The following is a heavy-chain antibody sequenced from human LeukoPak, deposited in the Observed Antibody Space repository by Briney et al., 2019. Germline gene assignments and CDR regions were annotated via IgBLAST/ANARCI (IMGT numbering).Heavy chain of an antibody. CDR3: ARDLLWVRGVTYYYGMDI. J-gene: IGHJ6*02. V-gene: IGHV1-18*01. CDR1: GYTFTSYG. Sequence: ASVKVSCKASGYTFTSYGISWVRQAPGQGLEWMGWISAYNGNTNYAQKLQGRVTMTTDTSTSTAYMELRSLRSDDTAVYYCARDLLWVRGVTYYYGMDIWGQGTTVTVSS. CDR2: ISAYNGNT. D-gene: IGHD3-10*01.